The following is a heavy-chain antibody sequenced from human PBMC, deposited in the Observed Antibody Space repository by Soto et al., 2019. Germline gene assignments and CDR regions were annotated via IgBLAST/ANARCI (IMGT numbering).Heavy chain of an antibody. CDR3: AKAAGWLGEFTH. D-gene: IGHD3-10*01. CDR2: ISGRGGST. J-gene: IGHJ4*02. V-gene: IGHV3-23*01. CDR1: GFTFSSYA. Sequence: EVQLLESGGGLVQAGGSLRLSCAASGFTFSSYAMSWVRQAPGKGREWVSAISGRGGSTYYADSVQGRFSISTDNSKDTLDLQMSRLRAEDTAVYYCAKAAGWLGEFTHWAQGTLVTVP.